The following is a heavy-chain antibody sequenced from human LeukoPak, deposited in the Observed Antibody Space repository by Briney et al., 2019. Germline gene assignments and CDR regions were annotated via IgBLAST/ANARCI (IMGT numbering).Heavy chain of an antibody. V-gene: IGHV4-61*02. CDR1: GGSISSGSYY. Sequence: ESSETLSLTCTVSGGSISSGSYYWSWIRQPAGKGLEWIGRIYTSGSTNYNPSLKSRVTISVDTSKNQYSLKLSSVTAADTAVYYCARARVSMITFGGETITGAFDIWGQGTMVTVSS. CDR2: IYTSGST. J-gene: IGHJ3*02. D-gene: IGHD3-16*01. CDR3: ARARVSMITFGGETITGAFDI.